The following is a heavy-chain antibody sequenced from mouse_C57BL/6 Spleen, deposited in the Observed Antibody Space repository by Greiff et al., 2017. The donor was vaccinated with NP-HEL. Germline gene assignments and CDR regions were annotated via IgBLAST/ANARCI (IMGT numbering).Heavy chain of an antibody. D-gene: IGHD1-1*01. V-gene: IGHV5-6*02. Sequence: EVKLVESGGDLVKPGGSLKLSCAASGFTFSSYGMSWVRQTPDKRLEWVATISSGGSYTYYPDSVQGRFTISRDNAKNTLYLQMSSMQSEDPDMCDDAGQLYYYGSTSYAMDYWGQGTSVTVSS. CDR2: ISSGGSYT. J-gene: IGHJ4*01. CDR1: GFTFSSYG. CDR3: AGQLYYYGSTSYAMDY.